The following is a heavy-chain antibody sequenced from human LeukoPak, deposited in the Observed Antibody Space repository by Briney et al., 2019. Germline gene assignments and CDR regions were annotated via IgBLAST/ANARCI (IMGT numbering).Heavy chain of an antibody. D-gene: IGHD5-12*01. CDR2: ISESGGAT. J-gene: IGHJ4*02. CDR1: VDMINSTA. CDR3: ATVGGGWVAFEY. Sequence: PGGSLRLSCAASVDMINSTAITWICQTPGKGLEWVSGISESGGATYYAGSAKGRVTISLDNFKNTLYLQMNSLRIDDSAVKYCATVGGGWVAFEYWGQGALVTVSS. V-gene: IGHV3-23*01.